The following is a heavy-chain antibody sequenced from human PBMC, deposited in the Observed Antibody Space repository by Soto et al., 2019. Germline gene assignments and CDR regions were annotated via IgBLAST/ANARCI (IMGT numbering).Heavy chain of an antibody. J-gene: IGHJ4*02. Sequence: PSESLSLTCTVSGGSFSSSSYYWGWLRQPPGMGRWWSASIYYSRNPYYNPSLKGRITISIDTAKNQFSLKLSSVTAADTAVYYCARHLDNYCYYSSRYYGDYWGQGTLVTVSS. CDR1: GGSFSSSSYY. CDR3: ARHLDNYCYYSSRYYGDY. D-gene: IGHD3-22*01. CDR2: IYYSRNP. V-gene: IGHV4-39*01.